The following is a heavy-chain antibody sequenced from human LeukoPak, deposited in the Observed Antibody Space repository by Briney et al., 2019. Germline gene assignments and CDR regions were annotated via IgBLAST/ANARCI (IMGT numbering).Heavy chain of an antibody. CDR2: IKSDGST. D-gene: IGHD3-22*01. CDR1: GFTFSSYL. V-gene: IGHV3-74*01. Sequence: PGGSLRLSCAASGFTFSSYLMHWVRQAPGKGLVWVSRIKSDGSTNYADSVKGRFTISRDNAKNTVSLQMNSLRAEDTGVYYCARAPSEIGGYYPKYFRHWGQGTLVTVSS. J-gene: IGHJ1*01. CDR3: ARAPSEIGGYYPKYFRH.